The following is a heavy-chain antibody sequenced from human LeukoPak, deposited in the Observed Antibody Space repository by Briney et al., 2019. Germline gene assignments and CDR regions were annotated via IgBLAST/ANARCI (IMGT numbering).Heavy chain of an antibody. V-gene: IGHV3-11*01. CDR2: ISSSGSTI. CDR3: ARVGWASVTFFDY. Sequence: GGSLRLSCAASGFTFSDYYMSWIRQAPGQGLEWVSFISSSGSTIYYADSVKGRFIIPRDNAKNSLYLQMTSLRAEDTAVYYCARVGWASVTFFDYWGQGTLVTVSS. CDR1: GFTFSDYY. J-gene: IGHJ4*02. D-gene: IGHD4-17*01.